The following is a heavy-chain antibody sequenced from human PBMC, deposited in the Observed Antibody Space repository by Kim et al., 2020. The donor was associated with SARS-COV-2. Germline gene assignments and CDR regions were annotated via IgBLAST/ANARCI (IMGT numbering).Heavy chain of an antibody. Sequence: ASVKVSCKASGYTFTSYGISWVRQAPGQGLEWMGWISAYNGNTNYAQKLQGRVTMTTDTSTSTAYMELRSLRSDDTAVYYCASVSKLRFFRGDPQSRDYYYYGMDVWGQGTTVTVSS. CDR1: GYTFTSYG. CDR2: ISAYNGNT. V-gene: IGHV1-18*01. J-gene: IGHJ6*02. CDR3: ASVSKLRFFRGDPQSRDYYYYGMDV. D-gene: IGHD3-3*01.